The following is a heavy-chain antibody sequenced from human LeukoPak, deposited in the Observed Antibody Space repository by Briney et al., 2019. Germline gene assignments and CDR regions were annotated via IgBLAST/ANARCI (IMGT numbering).Heavy chain of an antibody. CDR2: ITPFNGNT. D-gene: IGHD3-3*01. CDR1: GYTFTYRY. V-gene: IGHV1-45*02. J-gene: IGHJ3*02. Sequence: ASVKVSCKASGYTFTYRYLHWVRQAPGQALEWMGWITPFNGNTNYAQKFQDRVTITRDRSMSTAYMELSSLRSEDTAMYYCASPYYDFWSGYPNDAFDIWGQGTMVTVSS. CDR3: ASPYYDFWSGYPNDAFDI.